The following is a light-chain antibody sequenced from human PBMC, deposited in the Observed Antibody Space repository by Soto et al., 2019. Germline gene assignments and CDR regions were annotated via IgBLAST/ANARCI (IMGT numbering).Light chain of an antibody. Sequence: EIVLTQSPGTLSLPPGERATLSCRTSQSIRDSYLAWYQQKPGQAPRLLIYAASYRATGIPDRFSGSGSGTDFSLTISRLEPEDFAVYYCQQYGTSPSTFGQGTRLEIK. CDR2: AAS. V-gene: IGKV3-20*01. CDR3: QQYGTSPST. J-gene: IGKJ5*01. CDR1: QSIRDSY.